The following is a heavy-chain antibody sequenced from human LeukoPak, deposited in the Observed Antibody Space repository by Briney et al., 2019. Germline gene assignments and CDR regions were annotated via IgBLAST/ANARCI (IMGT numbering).Heavy chain of an antibody. V-gene: IGHV3-7*01. D-gene: IGHD6-19*01. Sequence: GGSLRLSCAASGFTFSSYWMSWVRQAPGKGLEWVANIKQDGSEKYYVDSVKGRFTISRDNAKNSLYLQMNSLRAEDTAVYYCARGGHSSGWYPSRYGMDVWGQGTTVTVSS. CDR3: ARGGHSSGWYPSRYGMDV. J-gene: IGHJ6*02. CDR2: IKQDGSEK. CDR1: GFTFSSYW.